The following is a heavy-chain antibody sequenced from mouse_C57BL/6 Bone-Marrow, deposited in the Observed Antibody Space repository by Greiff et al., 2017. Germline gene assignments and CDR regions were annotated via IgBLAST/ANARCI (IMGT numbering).Heavy chain of an antibody. D-gene: IGHD1-1*01. CDR3: TTVYYGSRGLDY. CDR2: IDPEDGDT. J-gene: IGHJ2*01. CDR1: GFNIKDYY. Sequence: VQLQQSGAELVRPGASVKLSCTASGFNIKDYYMHWVKQKPEQGLEWIGRIDPEDGDTEYAPMFQGKATMTAATSSNTAYLQRSSLTSEDTAVYYCTTVYYGSRGLDYWGQGTTLTVSS. V-gene: IGHV14-1*01.